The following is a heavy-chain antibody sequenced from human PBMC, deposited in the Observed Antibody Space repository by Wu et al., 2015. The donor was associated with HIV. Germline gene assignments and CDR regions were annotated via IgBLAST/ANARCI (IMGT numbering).Heavy chain of an antibody. CDR2: IDVGSGNT. CDR1: GFIFSTSA. V-gene: IGHV1-58*02. D-gene: IGHD3-16*01. Sequence: VQSGPELKKPGTSVKVSCKASGFIFSTSAIQWVREVRGQRLEWIGWIDVGSGNTNNAQKFQNRVTIDWDTSTATAHMELSSLTSDDTAVYFCGAHYSERIWWGVMDFWGQGTLITVSS. J-gene: IGHJ4*02. CDR3: GAHYSERIWWGVMDF.